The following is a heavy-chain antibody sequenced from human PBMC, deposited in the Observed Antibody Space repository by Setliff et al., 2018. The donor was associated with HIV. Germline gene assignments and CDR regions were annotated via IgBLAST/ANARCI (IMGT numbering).Heavy chain of an antibody. Sequence: SETLSLTCTVSGGSISSYYWSWIRQPPGKGLEWIGYIFYTGSTYYNPSLKSRVTISLDMSKNKFSLKMSSLTAADTAVYYCARGGLGVVTSFDSWAREPWSPSP. V-gene: IGHV4-59*12. J-gene: IGHJ4*02. D-gene: IGHD3-3*01. CDR3: ARGGLGVVTSFDS. CDR1: GGSISSYY. CDR2: IFYTGST.